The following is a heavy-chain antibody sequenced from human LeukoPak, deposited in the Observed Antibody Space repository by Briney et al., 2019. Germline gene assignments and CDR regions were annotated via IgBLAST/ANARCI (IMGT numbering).Heavy chain of an antibody. CDR2: NKSKTDGGTT. V-gene: IGHV3-15*01. J-gene: IGHJ4*02. CDR3: TRDRSYGY. Sequence: GGSRRLSCAAAGFTSGTAWMSWVRHAQGGGRGWVGRNKSKTDGGTTDYAAPVKGRFTISRDDSNNTLYLQMNSLKTEDTALYYCTRDRSYGYWGQGTLVTLSS. CDR1: GFTSGTAW. D-gene: IGHD3-10*01.